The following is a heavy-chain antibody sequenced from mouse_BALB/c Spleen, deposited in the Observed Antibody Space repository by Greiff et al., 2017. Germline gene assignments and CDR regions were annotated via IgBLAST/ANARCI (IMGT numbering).Heavy chain of an antibody. CDR2: ILPGSGST. J-gene: IGHJ4*01. V-gene: IGHV1-9*01. CDR3: ARRRTGARDYAMDY. D-gene: IGHD4-1*01. Sequence: QVQLQESGAELMKPGASVKISCKATGYTFSSYWIEWVKQRPGQGLEWIGEILPGSGSTNYNEKFKGKATFTADTSSNTAYMQLSSLTSEDSAVYYCARRRTGARDYAMDYWGQGTSVTVSS. CDR1: GYTFSSYW.